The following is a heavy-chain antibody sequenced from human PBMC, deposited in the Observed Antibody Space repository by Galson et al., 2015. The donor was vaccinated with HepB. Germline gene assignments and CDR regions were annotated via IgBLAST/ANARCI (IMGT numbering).Heavy chain of an antibody. CDR3: VTTYYYDSGNWYFDL. D-gene: IGHD3-22*01. Sequence: SLRLSCAASGFTFSSYAMHWVRQAPGKGLEYVSAISSNGGSTYYADSVKGRFTISRDNSKNALYLQMSSLRAEDTAVYYCVTTYYYDSGNWYFDLWGRGTLVTVSS. J-gene: IGHJ2*01. CDR2: ISSNGGST. V-gene: IGHV3-64D*06. CDR1: GFTFSSYA.